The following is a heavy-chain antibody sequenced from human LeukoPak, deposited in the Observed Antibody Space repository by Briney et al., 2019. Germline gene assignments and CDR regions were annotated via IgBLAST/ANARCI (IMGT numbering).Heavy chain of an antibody. CDR2: ISSSSSTI. V-gene: IGHV3-48*01. CDR3: ARVPCTTCYEMT. CDR1: GFTFSSYS. J-gene: IGHJ5*02. Sequence: GGSLRLSCAASGFTFSSYSMNWVRQAPGKGLEWVSYISSSSSTIHYADSVKGRFTISRDNAKNSLYLQMNSLRAEDTAVYYCARVPCTTCYEMTWGQGTLVTVSS. D-gene: IGHD2-2*01.